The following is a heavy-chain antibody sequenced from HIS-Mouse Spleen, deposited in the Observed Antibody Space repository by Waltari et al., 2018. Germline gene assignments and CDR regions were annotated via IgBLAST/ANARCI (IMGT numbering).Heavy chain of an antibody. J-gene: IGHJ2*01. CDR1: AGPLSSSSYY. D-gene: IGHD6-13*01. Sequence: QLQLQESGPGLVKPSETLSLTCTVSAGPLSSSSYYWGWIRQPTGKGLEWIGSIYYSGSTYYNPSLKSRVTISVDTSKNQFSRKLSSVTAADTAVYYCAREIPYSSSWYDWYFDLWGRGTLVTVSS. V-gene: IGHV4-39*07. CDR2: IYYSGST. CDR3: AREIPYSSSWYDWYFDL.